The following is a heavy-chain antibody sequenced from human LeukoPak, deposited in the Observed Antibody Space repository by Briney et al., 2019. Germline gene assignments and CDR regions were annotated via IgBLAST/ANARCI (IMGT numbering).Heavy chain of an antibody. J-gene: IGHJ3*02. Sequence: GGSLRLSCAASGFTFSTYTMNWVRQAPGKGLEWVSSISSSGSSKYYADSLKGRFTISRDNAKNSLYLQMNSLRDEDTAVYYCARDIGYAFDIWGQGTMVTVSS. CDR3: ARDIGYAFDI. CDR2: ISSSGSSK. D-gene: IGHD5-18*01. V-gene: IGHV3-21*01. CDR1: GFTFSTYT.